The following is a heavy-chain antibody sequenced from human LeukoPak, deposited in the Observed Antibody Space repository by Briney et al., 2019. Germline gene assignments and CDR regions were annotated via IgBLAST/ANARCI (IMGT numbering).Heavy chain of an antibody. D-gene: IGHD2-15*01. J-gene: IGHJ3*02. CDR2: IYHSGST. V-gene: IGHV4-4*02. CDR1: GGAISSSNW. CDR3: ARGTSVVVVAATGAFDI. Sequence: SETLSLTCTVSGGAISSSNWWSWVRQPPGKGLEWIGEIYHSGSTNYNPSLQSRVTISLDKSKKQFSLKLSSVTAADTAVYYCARGTSVVVVAATGAFDIWGQGTMVTVSS.